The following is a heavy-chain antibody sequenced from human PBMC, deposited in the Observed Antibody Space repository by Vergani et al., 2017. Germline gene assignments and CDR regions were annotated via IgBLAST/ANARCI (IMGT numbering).Heavy chain of an antibody. CDR2: IWYDGSNK. J-gene: IGHJ4*02. V-gene: IGHV3-33*01. Sequence: VQLVESGGGLVKPGGSLRLSCAASGFTFSSYGMHWVRQAPGKGLEWVAVIWYDGSNKYYADSVKGRFTISRDNSKNTLYLQMNSLRAEDTAVYYCASGHCSGGSCYPGTLDYWGQGTLVTVSS. D-gene: IGHD2-15*01. CDR3: ASGHCSGGSCYPGTLDY. CDR1: GFTFSSYG.